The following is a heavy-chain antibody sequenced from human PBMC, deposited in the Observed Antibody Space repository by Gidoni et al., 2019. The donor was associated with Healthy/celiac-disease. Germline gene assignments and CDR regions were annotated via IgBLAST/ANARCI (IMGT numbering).Heavy chain of an antibody. V-gene: IGHV3-23*04. D-gene: IGHD1-1*01. J-gene: IGHJ6*02. CDR1: GFTFSSYA. CDR3: AKDLKRDGYNSEYYYYGMDV. CDR2: ISGSGGST. Sequence: EVQLVESGGGLVQPGGSLRLSCAASGFTFSSYAMTWVRQVPGTGLEWVSAISGSGGSTYYADSVKGRFTISRDNSKNTLYLQMNSLRAEDTAVYYCAKDLKRDGYNSEYYYYGMDVWGQGTTVTVSS.